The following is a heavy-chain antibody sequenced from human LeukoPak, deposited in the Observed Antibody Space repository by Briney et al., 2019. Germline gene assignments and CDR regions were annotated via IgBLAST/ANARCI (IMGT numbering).Heavy chain of an antibody. CDR2: ISAYNGNT. CDR3: ARVGGEDIVLMVYAIFAFDI. Sequence: GASVKVSCKASGYTFTSYGISRVRQAPGHGLEWMGWISAYNGNTNYAQKLQGRVTMTTDTSTSTAYMELRSLRSDDTAVYYCARVGGEDIVLMVYAIFAFDIWGQGTMVTVSS. D-gene: IGHD2-8*01. CDR1: GYTFTSYG. V-gene: IGHV1-18*01. J-gene: IGHJ3*02.